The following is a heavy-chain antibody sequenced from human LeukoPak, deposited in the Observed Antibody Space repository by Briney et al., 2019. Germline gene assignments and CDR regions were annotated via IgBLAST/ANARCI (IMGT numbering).Heavy chain of an antibody. Sequence: ASVKVSCKASGYTFTSYYMHWVRQAPGQGLEWMGIINPSGGSTSYAQKFQGRVTMTRDMSTSTVYMELSSLRSEDTAVYYCARGRYFDWLSPLRISANWFDPWGQGTLVTVSS. J-gene: IGHJ5*02. D-gene: IGHD3-9*01. V-gene: IGHV1-46*01. CDR1: GYTFTSYY. CDR2: INPSGGST. CDR3: ARGRYFDWLSPLRISANWFDP.